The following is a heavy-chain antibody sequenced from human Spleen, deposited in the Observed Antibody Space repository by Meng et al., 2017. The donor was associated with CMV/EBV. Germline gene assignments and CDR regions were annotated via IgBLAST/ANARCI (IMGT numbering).Heavy chain of an antibody. Sequence: GESLKISCAASGFTFSGSAMHWVRQAPGKGLEWVSFIYSAGSGTYYADSVKGRFTISRDNSKNTLYLQMNSLRAEDTAVYYCAKDSGFYFDYWGQGTLVTVSS. CDR2: IYSAGSGT. J-gene: IGHJ4*02. D-gene: IGHD3-10*01. V-gene: IGHV3-23*03. CDR3: AKDSGFYFDY. CDR1: GFTFSGSA.